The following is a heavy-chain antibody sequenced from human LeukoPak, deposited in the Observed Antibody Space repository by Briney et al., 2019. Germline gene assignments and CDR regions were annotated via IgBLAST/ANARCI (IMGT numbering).Heavy chain of an antibody. D-gene: IGHD3-3*01. CDR1: GGSTSSYY. J-gene: IGHJ4*02. CDR3: ARLVDDFWSGYFSGGYFDY. CDR2: IYYSGST. V-gene: IGHV4-59*08. Sequence: PSETLSLTCTVSGGSTSSYYWSWIRQPPGKGLEWIGYIYYSGSTNYNPSLKSRVTISVDTSKNQFSLKLSSVTAADTAVYYCARLVDDFWSGYFSGGYFDYWGQGTLVTVSS.